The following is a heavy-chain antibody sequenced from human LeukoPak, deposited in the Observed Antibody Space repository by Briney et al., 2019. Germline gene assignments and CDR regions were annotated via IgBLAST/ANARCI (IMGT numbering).Heavy chain of an antibody. CDR3: ARDGRGSYYFDY. CDR1: GFTVSSNY. Sequence: TGGSLRLSCAASGFTVSSNYMSWVRQAPGKGLEWVSVIYNGGSTYYADSVKGRFTISRDNSKNTLYLQMNSLRAEDTAVYYCARDGRGSYYFDYWGQGTLVTVSS. J-gene: IGHJ4*02. V-gene: IGHV3-66*01. CDR2: IYNGGST. D-gene: IGHD1-26*01.